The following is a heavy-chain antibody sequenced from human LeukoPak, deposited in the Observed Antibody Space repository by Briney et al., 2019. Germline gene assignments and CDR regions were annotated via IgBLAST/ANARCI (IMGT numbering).Heavy chain of an antibody. D-gene: IGHD6-19*01. CDR2: ISYDGSNK. Sequence: GGSLRLSCAASGFTFRDSAMSWVRQAPGKGLEWVAVISYDGSNKYYADSVKGRFTISRDNSRNTLYLQMNSLRAEDTAVYYCAKDRQGAVAGTFDYWGQGTLVTVSS. J-gene: IGHJ4*02. V-gene: IGHV3-30*18. CDR3: AKDRQGAVAGTFDY. CDR1: GFTFRDSA.